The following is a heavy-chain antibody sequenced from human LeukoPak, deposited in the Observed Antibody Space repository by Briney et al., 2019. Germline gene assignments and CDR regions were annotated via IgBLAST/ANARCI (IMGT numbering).Heavy chain of an antibody. CDR2: ISSDASNE. CDR3: AKEGEAGYSGGFDH. J-gene: IGHJ4*02. D-gene: IGHD3-9*01. CDR1: GFTFSNYG. V-gene: IGHV3-30*18. Sequence: GRSLRLSCAGSGFTFSNYGIHWVRQAPGRGLEWVTFISSDASNEYYADSVKGRFTISRDNSKKMVYVQMNSLRVEDTAVYYCAKEGEAGYSGGFDHWGRGTLVTVSS.